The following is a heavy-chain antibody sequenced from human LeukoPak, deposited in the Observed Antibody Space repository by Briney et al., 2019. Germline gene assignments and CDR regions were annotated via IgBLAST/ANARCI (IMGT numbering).Heavy chain of an antibody. CDR3: ARDLDSVVVGATTGGY. Sequence: ASVKVSCKASGYTFTSYAMHWVRQAPGQRLEWMGWISAYNGNTNYAQKLQGRVTMTTDTSTSTACMELRSLRSDDTAVYYCARDLDSVVVGATTGGYWGQGTLVTVSS. V-gene: IGHV1-18*01. D-gene: IGHD1-26*01. CDR1: GYTFTSYA. J-gene: IGHJ4*02. CDR2: ISAYNGNT.